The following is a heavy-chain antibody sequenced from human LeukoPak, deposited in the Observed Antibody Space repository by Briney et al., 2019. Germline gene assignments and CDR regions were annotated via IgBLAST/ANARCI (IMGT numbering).Heavy chain of an antibody. V-gene: IGHV3-21*01. CDR2: ISSSSSYI. J-gene: IGHJ4*02. Sequence: GGSLRLSCAASGFTFSSYSMNWVRQAPGKGLEWVSSISSSSSYIYYADSVKGRFTISRDNAKNSPYLQMNSLRAEDTAVYYCARKRAVAGEQGYWGQGTLVTVSS. CDR1: GFTFSSYS. CDR3: ARKRAVAGEQGY. D-gene: IGHD6-19*01.